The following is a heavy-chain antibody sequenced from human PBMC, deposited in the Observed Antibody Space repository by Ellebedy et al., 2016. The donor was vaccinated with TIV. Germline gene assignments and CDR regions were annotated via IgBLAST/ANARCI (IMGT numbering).Heavy chain of an antibody. CDR2: IKQDGSEK. CDR1: GSTFRNYW. CDR3: ARTTMLRGVIISPIILFDY. J-gene: IGHJ4*02. D-gene: IGHD3-10*01. Sequence: GESLKISCAASGSTFRNYWMNWVRQAPGKGLEWVANIKQDGSEKKYVDSVKGRFTISRDNAKNSLYLQMNSLRAEDTAVYYCARTTMLRGVIISPIILFDYWGQGTLVTVSS. V-gene: IGHV3-7*01.